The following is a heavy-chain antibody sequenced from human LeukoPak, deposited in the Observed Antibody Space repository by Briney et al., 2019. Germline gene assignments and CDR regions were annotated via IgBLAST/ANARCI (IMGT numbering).Heavy chain of an antibody. CDR3: ATVLTNDDSSGYYYDYFDY. CDR1: GYTFTGYY. D-gene: IGHD3-22*01. CDR2: FDPEDGET. Sequence: ASVKVSCKASGYTFTGYYMHWVRQAPGQGLEWMGGFDPEDGETIYAQKFQGRVTMTEDTSTDTAYMELSSLRSEDTAVYYCATVLTNDDSSGYYYDYFDYWGQGTLVTVSS. J-gene: IGHJ4*02. V-gene: IGHV1-24*01.